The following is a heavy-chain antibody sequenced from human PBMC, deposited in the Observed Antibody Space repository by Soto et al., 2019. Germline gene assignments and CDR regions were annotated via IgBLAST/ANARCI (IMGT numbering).Heavy chain of an antibody. CDR1: GFTFSSYA. Sequence: QVQLVESGGGVVQPGRSLRLSCAASGFTFSSYAMHWVRQAPGKGLEWVAVISYDGSNNYYADSVKGRFTISRDNSKNTLYLQMNSLRAEDTAVYYCARDSYGMDVWGQGTTVTVSS. J-gene: IGHJ6*02. V-gene: IGHV3-30-3*01. CDR3: ARDSYGMDV. CDR2: ISYDGSNN.